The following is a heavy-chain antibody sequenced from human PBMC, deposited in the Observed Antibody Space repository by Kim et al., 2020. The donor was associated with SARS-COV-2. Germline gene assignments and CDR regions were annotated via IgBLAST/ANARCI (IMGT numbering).Heavy chain of an antibody. V-gene: IGHV4-34*01. J-gene: IGHJ6*03. D-gene: IGHD5-12*01. CDR3: ARGTRQWLSRHHYYYMDV. CDR1: GGSFSGYY. CDR2: INHSGST. Sequence: SETLSLTCAVYGGSFSGYYWSWIRQPPGKGLEWIGEINHSGSTYYNPSLKSRVTISVDTSKNQFSLKLSSVTAADTAVYYCARGTRQWLSRHHYYYMDV.